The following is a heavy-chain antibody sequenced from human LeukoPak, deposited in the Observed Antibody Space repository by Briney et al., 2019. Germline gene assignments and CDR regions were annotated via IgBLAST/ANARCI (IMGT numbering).Heavy chain of an antibody. Sequence: KTSETLSLTCGVSGVSFSGYYWSWTRQAPGKGPEWIGEISHTGRTAYNPSLKSRVTISLDTSKNQFSLKLTFVSAADTAVYYCTRTSPGIPLDFWGQGTLVTVSS. D-gene: IGHD1-26*01. CDR3: TRTSPGIPLDF. J-gene: IGHJ4*02. CDR1: GVSFSGYY. CDR2: ISHTGRT. V-gene: IGHV4-34*01.